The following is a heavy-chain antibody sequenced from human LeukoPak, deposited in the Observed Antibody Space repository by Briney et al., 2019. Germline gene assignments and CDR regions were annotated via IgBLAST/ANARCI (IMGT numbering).Heavy chain of an antibody. CDR1: GFTFSSYA. CDR2: ISYDGSNK. Sequence: GRSLRLSCAASGFTFSSYAMHWVRQAPGKGLEWVAVISYDGSNKYYADSVKGRFTISRDNSKNTLYLQMNSLRAEDTAVYYCAKHGGRSSWYYFDYWGQGTLVTVSS. J-gene: IGHJ4*02. D-gene: IGHD6-13*01. CDR3: AKHGGRSSWYYFDY. V-gene: IGHV3-30-3*02.